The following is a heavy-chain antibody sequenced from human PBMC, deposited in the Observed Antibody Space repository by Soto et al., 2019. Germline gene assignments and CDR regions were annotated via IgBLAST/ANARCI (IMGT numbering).Heavy chain of an antibody. Sequence: PSETLSLTCTVSGGSISSGDYYWSWIRQPPGKGLEWIGYIYYSGSTYYNPSLQSRVTISVDTYKNLFSLKLSAVTAEDTGLYDWAREPYSNYDDYGMDVWGQGPT. CDR2: IYYSGST. CDR3: AREPYSNYDDYGMDV. V-gene: IGHV4-30-4*01. D-gene: IGHD4-4*01. CDR1: GGSISSGDYY. J-gene: IGHJ6*02.